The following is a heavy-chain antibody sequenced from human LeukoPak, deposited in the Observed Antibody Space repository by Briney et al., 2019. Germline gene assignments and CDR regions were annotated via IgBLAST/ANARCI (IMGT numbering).Heavy chain of an antibody. D-gene: IGHD1-26*01. J-gene: IGHJ4*02. Sequence: TSETLSLTCTVSGGSISTYYGNWIRQAPGKGLEWIGYIYYSGSTYYNPSLKSRVTISVDTSKNQFSLKLSSVTAADTAVYYCAREEGGTKVDYWGQGTLVTVSS. CDR1: GGSISTYY. CDR2: IYYSGST. V-gene: IGHV4-59*12. CDR3: AREEGGTKVDY.